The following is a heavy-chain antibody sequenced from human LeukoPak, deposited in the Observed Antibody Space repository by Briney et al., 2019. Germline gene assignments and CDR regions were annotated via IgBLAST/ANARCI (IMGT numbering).Heavy chain of an antibody. CDR2: ISFDGSNA. J-gene: IGHJ6*03. CDR1: GFSFSRHA. CDR3: AKNHHRVDYGDFYYYYYMDV. Sequence: GGSLRLSCAASGFSFSRHAMHWVRQAPGKGLEWVADISFDGSNAYYADSVKGRFTISRDQSKNTLYLQMNSLRAEDTAVYYCAKNHHRVDYGDFYYYYYMDVWGKGTTVTVSS. V-gene: IGHV3-30*18. D-gene: IGHD4-17*01.